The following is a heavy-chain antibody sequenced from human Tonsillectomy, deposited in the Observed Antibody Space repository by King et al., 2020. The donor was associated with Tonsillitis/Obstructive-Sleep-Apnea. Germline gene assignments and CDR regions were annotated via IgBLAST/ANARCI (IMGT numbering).Heavy chain of an antibody. CDR2: ISYDGSNK. D-gene: IGHD3-10*01. V-gene: IGHV3-30*04. Sequence: QLVESGGGVVQPGRSLRLSCAASGFTFSSYAMHWVRQAPGKGLEWVAVISYDGSNKYYADSVKGRFTISRDNSKNTLYLQMNSLRAEDTAVYYCAGGTGDAFDIWGQGTMVTVSS. CDR1: GFTFSSYA. J-gene: IGHJ3*02. CDR3: AGGTGDAFDI.